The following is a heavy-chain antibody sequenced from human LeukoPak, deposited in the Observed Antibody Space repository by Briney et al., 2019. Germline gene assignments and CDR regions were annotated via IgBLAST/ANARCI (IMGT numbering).Heavy chain of an antibody. CDR2: IYYSGST. J-gene: IGHJ4*02. D-gene: IGHD5-18*01. Sequence: SETLSLTCTVSGGSISSYYWSWIRQPPGKGLEWIGYIYYSGSTNYNPSLKSRVTISVDTSKNQFSLRLSSVTAADTAMYYCARAGGVDTAMDANFDYWGQGTLVTVSS. CDR3: ARAGGVDTAMDANFDY. V-gene: IGHV4-59*01. CDR1: GGSISSYY.